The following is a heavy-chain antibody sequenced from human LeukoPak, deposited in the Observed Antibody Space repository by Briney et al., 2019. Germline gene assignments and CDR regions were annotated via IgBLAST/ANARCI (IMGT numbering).Heavy chain of an antibody. CDR2: IFYSGST. V-gene: IGHV4-39*07. D-gene: IGHD7-27*01. J-gene: IGHJ4*02. CDR3: ASRKLGNDY. CDR1: GGSISTSNYY. Sequence: SETLSLTGTVSGGSISTSNYYWGWIRQPPGKGLEWIGNIFYSGSTYYSPSLKSRVTISADTSQNQFSLKLSSVTAADTAVYYCASRKLGNDYWGQGTLVTVSS.